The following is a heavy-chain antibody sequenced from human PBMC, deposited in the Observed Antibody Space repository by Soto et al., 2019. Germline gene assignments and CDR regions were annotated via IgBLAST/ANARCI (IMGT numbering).Heavy chain of an antibody. J-gene: IGHJ6*03. CDR1: SGSISSSNW. CDR3: ASSSVDTAMVLDRRGYYYYMDV. Sequence: SETLSLTCAVSSGSISSSNWWSWVRQPPGKGLEWIGEIYHSGSTNYNPSLKSRVTISVDKSKNQFSLKLSSVTAADTAVYYCASSSVDTAMVLDRRGYYYYMDVWGKGTTVTVSS. V-gene: IGHV4-4*02. D-gene: IGHD5-18*01. CDR2: IYHSGST.